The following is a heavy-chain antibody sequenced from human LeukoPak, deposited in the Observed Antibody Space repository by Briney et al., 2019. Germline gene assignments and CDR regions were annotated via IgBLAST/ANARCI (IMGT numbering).Heavy chain of an antibody. V-gene: IGHV3-30*02. D-gene: IGHD5-18*01. CDR1: GFTFSSYG. CDR2: IRYDGSNK. J-gene: IGHJ4*02. CDR3: AKVGSYGYGKWYYFDY. Sequence: PGGSLRLSCAASGFTFSSYGMHWVRQAPGKGLEWVAFIRYDGSNKYYADSVKGRFTISRDNSKHTLYLQMNSLRAEDTAVYYCAKVGSYGYGKWYYFDYWGQGTLVTVSS.